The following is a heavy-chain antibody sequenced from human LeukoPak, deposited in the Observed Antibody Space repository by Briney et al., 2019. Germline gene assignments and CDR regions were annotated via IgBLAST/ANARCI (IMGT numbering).Heavy chain of an antibody. J-gene: IGHJ6*02. Sequence: ASVKVSCKASGGTFSSYAISWVRQAPGQGLEWMGGIIPIFGTANYAQKFQGRVTITTDESTSTAYMELSSLRSEDTAVYYCASTVYDFWSGYYGSWGQGTTVTVSS. CDR3: ASTVYDFWSGYYGS. D-gene: IGHD3-3*01. V-gene: IGHV1-69*05. CDR1: GGTFSSYA. CDR2: IIPIFGTA.